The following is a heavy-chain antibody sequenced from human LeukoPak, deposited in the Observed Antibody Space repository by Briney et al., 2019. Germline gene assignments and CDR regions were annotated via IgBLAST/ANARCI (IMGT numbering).Heavy chain of an antibody. CDR3: ARSGRLYYYGSGSSLDFDY. Sequence: GASVKVSCKASGGTFSSYAISWVRQAPGQGLEWMGGIIPIFGTANYAQKFLGRVTITADKSTSTAYMELSSLRSEDTAVYYCARSGRLYYYGSGSSLDFDYWGQGTLVTVSS. CDR1: GGTFSSYA. V-gene: IGHV1-69*06. J-gene: IGHJ4*02. D-gene: IGHD3-10*01. CDR2: IIPIFGTA.